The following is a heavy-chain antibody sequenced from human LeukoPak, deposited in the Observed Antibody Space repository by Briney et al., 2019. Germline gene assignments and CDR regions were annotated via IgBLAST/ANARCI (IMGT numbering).Heavy chain of an antibody. CDR3: AKDLWFGEKPFDY. V-gene: IGHV3-48*01. CDR1: GFTFSSYS. J-gene: IGHJ4*02. Sequence: GGSLRLSCAASGFTFSSYSMNWVRQAPGKGLEWVSYISSSSSTIYYADSVKGRFTISRDNSKNTLYLQMNSLRAEDTAVYYCAKDLWFGEKPFDYWGQGTLVTVSS. CDR2: ISSSSSTI. D-gene: IGHD3-10*01.